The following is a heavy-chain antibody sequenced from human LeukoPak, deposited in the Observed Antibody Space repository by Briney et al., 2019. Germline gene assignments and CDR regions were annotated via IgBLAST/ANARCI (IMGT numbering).Heavy chain of an antibody. CDR1: GGSISSGDYY. V-gene: IGHV4-30-4*08. CDR3: ARTTYSSSSGRYYYYMDV. J-gene: IGHJ6*03. Sequence: PSQTLSLTCTVSGGSISSGDYYWRWLRQPPGKGLEWIGYIYYSGSTYYNPSLKSRVTISVDTSKNQFSLKLSSVTAADTAVYYCARTTYSSSSGRYYYYMDVWGKGTTVTVSS. CDR2: IYYSGST. D-gene: IGHD6-6*01.